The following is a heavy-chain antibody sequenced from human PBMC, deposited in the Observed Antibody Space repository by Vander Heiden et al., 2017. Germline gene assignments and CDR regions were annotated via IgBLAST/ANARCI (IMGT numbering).Heavy chain of an antibody. CDR1: GSPFSTYA. CDR3: GKAGLVRGSNFHSDAFDM. Sequence: EVRLLESGGGLLQPGGSLSLSFAASGSPFSTYATRSVRQSPRKVLEWGSTISGPGSATYYADSGRFTISRDNSENMVFLQMNSLGAEDTAVYYCGKAGLVRGSNFHSDAFDMWGQGTKVTVSS. J-gene: IGHJ3*02. V-gene: IGHV3-23*01. CDR2: ISGPGSAT. D-gene: IGHD3-10*01.